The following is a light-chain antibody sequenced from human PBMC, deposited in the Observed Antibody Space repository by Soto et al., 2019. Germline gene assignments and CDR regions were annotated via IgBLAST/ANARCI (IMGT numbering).Light chain of an antibody. Sequence: IVLTQSPGTLSLSPGEGATLSCRASQPVNSGYLAWYQQKPGQAPRLLMYGVSARDTGIPDRVSGSGAGTDFTLTISRLEPGDFAVYYWQLYGSSPKTFGQGTKVEF. J-gene: IGKJ1*01. CDR1: QPVNSGY. CDR3: QLYGSSPKT. CDR2: GVS. V-gene: IGKV3-20*01.